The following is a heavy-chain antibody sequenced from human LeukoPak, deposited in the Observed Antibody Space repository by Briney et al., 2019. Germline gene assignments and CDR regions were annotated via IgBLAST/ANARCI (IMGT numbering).Heavy chain of an antibody. CDR3: VKDLGRYRNSCFDY. Sequence: GGSLRLSCAASGFTFSSYAMSWVRQAPEKGLEWVSTISGSGGGTYYADSVKGRFTISRDDSKNTLYLQMNSLRAEDTAVYYCVKDLGRYRNSCFDYWGQGTLVTVSS. V-gene: IGHV3-23*01. J-gene: IGHJ4*02. CDR1: GFTFSSYA. D-gene: IGHD1-26*01. CDR2: ISGSGGGT.